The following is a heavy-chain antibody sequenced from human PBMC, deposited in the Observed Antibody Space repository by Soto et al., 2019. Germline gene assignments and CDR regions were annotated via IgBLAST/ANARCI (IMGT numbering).Heavy chain of an antibody. V-gene: IGHV1-18*04. Sequence: ASVKVSCKASGYTLTNYGVTWVRQAAGQGLEWLGRVTPYKADTNSAQNLQGRVTMATDTSTNTAYLELRSLRSDDTAVYFCATDGPSNSGNLYAFDIWGQGTMVTVSS. CDR2: VTPYKADT. D-gene: IGHD5-12*01. J-gene: IGHJ3*02. CDR1: GYTLTNYG. CDR3: ATDGPSNSGNLYAFDI.